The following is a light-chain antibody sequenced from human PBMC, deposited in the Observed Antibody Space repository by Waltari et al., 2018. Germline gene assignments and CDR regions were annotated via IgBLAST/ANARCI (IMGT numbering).Light chain of an antibody. V-gene: IGLV1-47*01. CDR1: SSDNGNNC. Sequence: QSVLTQPPSASGTPGQRVTISCSGISSDNGNNCVFWYQQLPGTAPKLLIYRNDQRPSGVPDRFSGSKSVTAASLAIGGLRSEDEADYHCAAWDNSLSGWVFGEGTKLTVL. CDR3: AAWDNSLSGWV. J-gene: IGLJ3*02. CDR2: RND.